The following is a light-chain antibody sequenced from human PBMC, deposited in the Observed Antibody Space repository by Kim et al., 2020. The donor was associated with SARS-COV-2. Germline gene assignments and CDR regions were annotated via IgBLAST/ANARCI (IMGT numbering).Light chain of an antibody. CDR1: QSVRSSY. Sequence: EIVLTQSPGTLSLSPGERATLSCRASQSVRSSYLAWYQQKPGQAPRLLIYGASSRATGIPDRFSGSGSGTDFTLTISRLEPEDFAVYYCQHYGSSPLTFGQGT. CDR3: QHYGSSPLT. V-gene: IGKV3-20*01. J-gene: IGKJ1*01. CDR2: GAS.